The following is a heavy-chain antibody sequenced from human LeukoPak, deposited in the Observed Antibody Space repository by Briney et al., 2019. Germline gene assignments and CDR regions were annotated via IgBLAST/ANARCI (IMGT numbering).Heavy chain of an antibody. CDR1: GYTFTSYG. Sequence: GASVKVSCKASGYTFTSYGISWVRQAPGQGLEWMGWISAYNGNTNYAQKLQGRVTMTTDTSTSTAYMELRSLRSDDTAVYYCARVGEAGSSSDYFDYWGQGTLVTVSS. D-gene: IGHD6-6*01. CDR2: ISAYNGNT. CDR3: ARVGEAGSSSDYFDY. V-gene: IGHV1-18*01. J-gene: IGHJ4*02.